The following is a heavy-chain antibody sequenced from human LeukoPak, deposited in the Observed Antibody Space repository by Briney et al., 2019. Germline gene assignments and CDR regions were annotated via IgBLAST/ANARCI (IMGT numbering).Heavy chain of an antibody. D-gene: IGHD6-19*01. CDR3: VRDPWLVS. CDR1: GGSFSGYC. CDR2: INHSGST. Sequence: SETLSLTCAVYGGSFSGYCWTWIRQSPGKGLQWIGEINHSGSTNYNPSLKSRATMSVDTSKNQFSLNLTSVTAADTAVYYCVRDPWLVSWGQGTLVTISS. V-gene: IGHV4-34*01. J-gene: IGHJ5*02.